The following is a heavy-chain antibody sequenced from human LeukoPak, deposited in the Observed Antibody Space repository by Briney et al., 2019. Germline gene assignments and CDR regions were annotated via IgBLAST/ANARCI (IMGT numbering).Heavy chain of an antibody. CDR1: GGTFSSYA. Sequence: SVTLSCTASGGTFSSYAISWVRQAPGQGLEWMGGIIPIFGTANYAQKFQGRVTITADKSTSTAYMELSSLRSEDTAVYYCASIAVTTDYYYYGMDVWGKGTTVTVSS. D-gene: IGHD4-17*01. CDR3: ASIAVTTDYYYYGMDV. J-gene: IGHJ6*04. CDR2: IIPIFGTA. V-gene: IGHV1-69*06.